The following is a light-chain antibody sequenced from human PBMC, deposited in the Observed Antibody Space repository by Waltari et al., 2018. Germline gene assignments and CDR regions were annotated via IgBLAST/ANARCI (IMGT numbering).Light chain of an antibody. CDR2: RND. V-gene: IGLV1-47*01. CDR3: AAWDDSLSGHVV. Sequence: QSVLTQPPSASGTPGQRVTISCSGSVSNIGRNYVYWYSQQLPGTAPKLLIYRNDQRPSAVPDRFSGSKSGTSASLAISGLRSEDEGDYYCAAWDDSLSGHVVFGGGTKLTVL. CDR1: VSNIGRNY. J-gene: IGLJ2*01.